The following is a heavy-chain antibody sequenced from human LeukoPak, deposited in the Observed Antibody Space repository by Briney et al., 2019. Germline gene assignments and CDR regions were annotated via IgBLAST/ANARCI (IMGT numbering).Heavy chain of an antibody. Sequence: PSETLSLTCAVSGYSITSTYWWGWIRQTPGRGLEWIGSLHHSGSTSYNPSLKSRVTISVDTSKNQFSLRLNSVTAADTAVYYCARVGGDDSTGHYSVDYWGQGTLVTVPS. CDR3: ARVGGDDSTGHYSVDY. J-gene: IGHJ4*02. V-gene: IGHV4-38-2*01. CDR1: GYSITSTYW. CDR2: LHHSGST. D-gene: IGHD3-22*01.